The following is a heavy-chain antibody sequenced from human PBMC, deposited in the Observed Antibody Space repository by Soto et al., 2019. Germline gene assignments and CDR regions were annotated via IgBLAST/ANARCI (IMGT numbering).Heavy chain of an antibody. CDR3: ATEGPNIVPTSEPHF. Sequence: EVQLVESGGGLVQPGRSLRLSCAASGFTFDDYAMHWVRQAPGKGLEWVSGISWNSDNIGYADSVKGRFTISRDNAKNALDLQMNSLRAEDTALYHCATEGPNIVPTSEPHFWGQGTLVTVSS. J-gene: IGHJ4*02. V-gene: IGHV3-9*01. CDR2: ISWNSDNI. D-gene: IGHD5-12*01. CDR1: GFTFDDYA.